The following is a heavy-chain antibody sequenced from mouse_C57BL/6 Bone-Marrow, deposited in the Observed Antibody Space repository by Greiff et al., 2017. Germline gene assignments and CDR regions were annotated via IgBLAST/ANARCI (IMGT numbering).Heavy chain of an antibody. Sequence: EVQLVESEGGLVQPGSSMKLSCTASGFTFSDYYMAWVRQVPEKGLEWVANINYDGSSTYYLDSLKSRFIISRDNAYNTLYLQMSSLKSENTATYYCARDGTYGYEGYFDVWGTGTTVTVSS. CDR3: ARDGTYGYEGYFDV. D-gene: IGHD2-2*01. CDR2: INYDGSST. V-gene: IGHV5-16*01. CDR1: GFTFSDYY. J-gene: IGHJ1*03.